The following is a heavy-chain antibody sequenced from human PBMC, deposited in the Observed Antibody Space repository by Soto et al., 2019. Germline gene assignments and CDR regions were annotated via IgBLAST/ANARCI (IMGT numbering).Heavy chain of an antibody. Sequence: PGESLKISCKGSGYSFTSYWIGWVRQMPGKGLEWMGIIYPGDSDTRYSPSFQGQVTISADKSISTAYLQWSSLKASDTAMYYCARHAGLITMIVVDNWFDPWGQGTLVTVSS. CDR3: ARHAGLITMIVVDNWFDP. V-gene: IGHV5-51*01. CDR1: GYSFTSYW. CDR2: IYPGDSDT. D-gene: IGHD3-22*01. J-gene: IGHJ5*02.